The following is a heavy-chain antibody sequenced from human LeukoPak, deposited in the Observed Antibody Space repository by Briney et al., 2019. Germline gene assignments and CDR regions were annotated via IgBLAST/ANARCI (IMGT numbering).Heavy chain of an antibody. CDR1: GFTVSSNY. Sequence: PGGSLRLSCAASGFTVSSNYMSWVRQAPGKGLEWVSVIYSGGSTYYADSVKGRFTISRDNSKNTLYLQMSTLRAEDTAVYYCAQDFRLTAVTTFGYWGQGTLVTVSS. V-gene: IGHV3-53*01. CDR3: AQDFRLTAVTTFGY. CDR2: IYSGGST. J-gene: IGHJ4*02. D-gene: IGHD4-17*01.